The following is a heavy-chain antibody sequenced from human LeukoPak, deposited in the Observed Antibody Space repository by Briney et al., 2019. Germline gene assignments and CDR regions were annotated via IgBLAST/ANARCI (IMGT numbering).Heavy chain of an antibody. J-gene: IGHJ4*02. Sequence: SETLSLTCTVSGGSISSGGYYWSWIRQHPGKGLEWIGYIHYSGSTYYNPSLKSRVTISVDTSKNQFSLKLSSVTAADTAVYYCARVNDSSGYYRYYFDYWGQGTLVTVSS. CDR2: IHYSGST. CDR1: GGSISSGGYY. CDR3: ARVNDSSGYYRYYFDY. D-gene: IGHD3-22*01. V-gene: IGHV4-31*03.